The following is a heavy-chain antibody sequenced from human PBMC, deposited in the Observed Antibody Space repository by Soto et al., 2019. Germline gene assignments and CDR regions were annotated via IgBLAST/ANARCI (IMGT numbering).Heavy chain of an antibody. J-gene: IGHJ4*02. CDR3: ARASYTSTWYLDS. CDR2: IYSSGSN. D-gene: IGHD6-13*01. Sequence: SETLSLTCTVSGGSLNNYYWNWIRQPAGKGLEWIGRIYSSGSNTYNPSLKSRLTMSIDTSKNQFSLNLSSVTAADTAVYYCARASYTSTWYLDSWGQGTLVTVSS. CDR1: GGSLNNYY. V-gene: IGHV4-4*07.